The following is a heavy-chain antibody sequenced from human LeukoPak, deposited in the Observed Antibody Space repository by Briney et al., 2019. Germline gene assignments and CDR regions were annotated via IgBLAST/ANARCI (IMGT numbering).Heavy chain of an antibody. J-gene: IGHJ4*02. V-gene: IGHV3-66*01. Sequence: PGGSLRLSCAASGFTVSSNYMSWVRQAPGKGLEWVSVIYSGGSTYYADSVKGRFTISRDNSKNTLHLQMNSLRAEDTAVYYCASDVRIAVAGKFWGQGTLVTVSS. CDR1: GFTVSSNY. CDR3: ASDVRIAVAGKF. D-gene: IGHD6-19*01. CDR2: IYSGGST.